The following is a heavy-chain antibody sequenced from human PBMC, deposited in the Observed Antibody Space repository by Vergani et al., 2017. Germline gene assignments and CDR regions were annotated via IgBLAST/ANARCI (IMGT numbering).Heavy chain of an antibody. D-gene: IGHD3-22*01. CDR3: ARGDGRDSSGSKYFDY. V-gene: IGHV5-51*01. J-gene: IGHJ4*02. CDR1: GYSFTNYW. CDR2: IHPADSDT. Sequence: EVQLVQSGAEVKKLGESLKISCQISGYSFTNYWIGWVRQLLGKGLEWMGIIHPADSDTRYSPSFQDQVTIAVDKPISTAYMQRSSLRASDSALYYCARGDGRDSSGSKYFDYWGQGTLVTVSS.